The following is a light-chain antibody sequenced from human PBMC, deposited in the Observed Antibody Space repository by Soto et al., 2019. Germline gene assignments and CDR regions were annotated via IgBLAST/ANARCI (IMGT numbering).Light chain of an antibody. J-gene: IGKJ2*01. Sequence: DIQMTQSPSSLSASVGDRVTITCRARQSISYYLSWYQLKPGKVPKLLISAASSLQSGVPSRFSGSGSGTDFTLTISSLQPEDFATYYCQQSSSIPRTFGQGTKLEIK. CDR3: QQSSSIPRT. V-gene: IGKV1-39*01. CDR1: QSISYY. CDR2: AAS.